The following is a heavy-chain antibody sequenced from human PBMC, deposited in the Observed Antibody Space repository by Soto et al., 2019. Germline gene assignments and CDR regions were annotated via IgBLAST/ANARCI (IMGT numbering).Heavy chain of an antibody. D-gene: IGHD2-21*01. J-gene: IGHJ4*02. CDR3: AKVAPFILGSPF. V-gene: IGHV3-48*03. Sequence: GGSLRLSCTASGFDFSGSEMNWFRQAPGKGLEWVAYITGSGGVMFHADSVKGRFSISRDNAKNSLFLEMSDLTADDTGVYYCAKVAPFILGSPFWGQGTLVTVSS. CDR1: GFDFSGSE. CDR2: ITGSGGVM.